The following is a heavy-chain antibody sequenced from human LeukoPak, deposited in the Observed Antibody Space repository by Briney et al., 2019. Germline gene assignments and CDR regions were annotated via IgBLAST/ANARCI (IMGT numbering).Heavy chain of an antibody. V-gene: IGHV1-8*01. J-gene: IGHJ5*02. CDR1: GYTSTSYD. CDR2: MNPNSGNT. D-gene: IGHD2-15*01. Sequence: ASVKLSCKASGYTSTSYDINCVRQAPGQGREWRGWMNPNSGNTGYAQKFQGRVTMTRNTSIRTAYMELSSLRSEDTAVYHCARPPRGGCSGGSCYSQRFWFDPWGQGTLVTVSS. CDR3: ARPPRGGCSGGSCYSQRFWFDP.